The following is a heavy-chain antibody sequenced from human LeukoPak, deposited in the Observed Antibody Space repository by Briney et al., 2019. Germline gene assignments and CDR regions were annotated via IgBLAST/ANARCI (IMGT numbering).Heavy chain of an antibody. Sequence: GGSLRLSCAASGFTFSNYAMHWVRQAPGKGLEWVALISYDGTNKYYADSVKGRFTISRDNSKNTLYLQMNRLRAEDTAMYFCARQPQDIVVVPAASLQNPNWFDPWGQGTLVTVSS. V-gene: IGHV3-30*04. J-gene: IGHJ5*02. CDR1: GFTFSNYA. CDR2: ISYDGTNK. CDR3: ARQPQDIVVVPAASLQNPNWFDP. D-gene: IGHD2-2*01.